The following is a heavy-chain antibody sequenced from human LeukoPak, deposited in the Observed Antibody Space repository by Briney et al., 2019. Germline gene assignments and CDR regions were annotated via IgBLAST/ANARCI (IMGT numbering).Heavy chain of an antibody. D-gene: IGHD1-26*01. J-gene: IGHJ4*02. CDR1: GFTFSSYA. V-gene: IGHV3-23*01. CDR2: ITGSGDSA. CDR3: ARDPDTILGVNFDY. Sequence: GGSLRLSCAASGFTFSSYAMTWVRQAPGKGLEWVSAITGSGDSAYYSDSVKGRFTISRDQSKSTVYLQMNSLRAEDTAVYYCARDPDTILGVNFDYWGQGTLVTVSS.